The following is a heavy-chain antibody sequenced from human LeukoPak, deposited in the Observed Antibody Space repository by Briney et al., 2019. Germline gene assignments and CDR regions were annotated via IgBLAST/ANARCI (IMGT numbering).Heavy chain of an antibody. CDR3: ARNEWGDY. CDR1: GFSFSSYG. CDR2: ISGSSRTI. D-gene: IGHD1-26*01. V-gene: IGHV3-48*02. J-gene: IGHJ4*02. Sequence: GGSLRLSCAASGFSFSSYGMHWVRQAPGKGPEWVSYISGSSRTIYYADSVKGRFTISRDNAKNSLYLQMNSLRDEDTAVYYCARNEWGDYWGQGTLVTVSS.